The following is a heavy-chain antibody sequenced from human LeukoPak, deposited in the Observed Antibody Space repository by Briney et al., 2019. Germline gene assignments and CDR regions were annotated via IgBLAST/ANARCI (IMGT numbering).Heavy chain of an antibody. V-gene: IGHV4-59*01. CDR3: ARSLYRYSDY. CDR2: IYYSGST. Sequence: SETLSLTCTVSGGSISSYYWSWIRQPPGKGLERIGYIYYSGSTNYNPSLKSRVTISVDTSKNQFSLKLSSVTAADTAVYYCARSLYRYSDYWGQGTLVTVSS. CDR1: GGSISSYY. J-gene: IGHJ4*02. D-gene: IGHD2-2*02.